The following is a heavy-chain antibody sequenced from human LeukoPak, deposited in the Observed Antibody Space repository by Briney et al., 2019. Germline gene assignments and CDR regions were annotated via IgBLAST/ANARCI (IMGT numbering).Heavy chain of an antibody. CDR1: GFTFSSYG. J-gene: IGHJ4*02. V-gene: IGHV3-30*18. CDR3: AKDRGLIAYYFDY. CDR2: ISYDGSDK. Sequence: GGSLRPSCAASGFTFSSYGMHWVRQAPGKGLEWVALISYDGSDKYYADSVKGRFTISRDNSKNTLYLQMNSLRAEDTAVYYCAKDRGLIAYYFDYWGQGTLVTVSS. D-gene: IGHD3-16*01.